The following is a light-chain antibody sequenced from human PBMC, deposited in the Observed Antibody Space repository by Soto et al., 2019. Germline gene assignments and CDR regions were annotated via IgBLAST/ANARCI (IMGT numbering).Light chain of an antibody. CDR3: QQRSNWPLYT. CDR2: DAS. CDR1: QRVSSY. V-gene: IGKV3-11*01. J-gene: IGKJ2*01. Sequence: EIVFTQSPAPLSLSPGERATLSCRASQRVSSYLAWYQQKPGQAPRLLIYDASNRATGIPARFSGSGSGTDFTLTISSLEPEDFAVYYCQQRSNWPLYTFGQGTKLEIK.